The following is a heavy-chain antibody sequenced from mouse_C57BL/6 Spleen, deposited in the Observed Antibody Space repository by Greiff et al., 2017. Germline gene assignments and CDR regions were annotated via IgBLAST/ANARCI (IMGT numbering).Heavy chain of an antibody. CDR1: GYTFTSYW. Sequence: VQLQQPGAELVKPGASVKLSCKASGYTFTSYWMQWVKQRPGQGLEWIGEIDPSDSYTNYNQKFKGKATLTVDTSASTAYMQLSSLTSEDSAVYYCARPQLGRRDYARDYWGQGTSGTVSS. V-gene: IGHV1-50*01. CDR3: ARPQLGRRDYARDY. CDR2: IDPSDSYT. D-gene: IGHD4-1*02. J-gene: IGHJ4*01.